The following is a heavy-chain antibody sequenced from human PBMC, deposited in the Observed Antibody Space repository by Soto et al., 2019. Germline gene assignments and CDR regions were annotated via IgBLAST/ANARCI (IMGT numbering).Heavy chain of an antibody. Sequence: SETLSLTCTVSGGSISSYYWSWIRQPTGKGLEWIGYIYYSGSANYNPSLKSRVSISVDTSKNQFSLKLSSVTAADTAVYYCARDQVLDSGYDLGYYYGMDVWGQGTTVTVS. CDR3: ARDQVLDSGYDLGYYYGMDV. V-gene: IGHV4-59*01. D-gene: IGHD5-12*01. J-gene: IGHJ6*02. CDR1: GGSISSYY. CDR2: IYYSGSA.